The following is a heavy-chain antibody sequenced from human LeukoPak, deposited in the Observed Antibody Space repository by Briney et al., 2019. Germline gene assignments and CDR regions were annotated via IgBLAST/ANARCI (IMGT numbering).Heavy chain of an antibody. Sequence: SVKVSCKASGGTFSSYAISWVRQAPGQGLEWMGGIIPIFGTANYAQKFQGRVTITADKSTSTAYMELSSLRSEDTAVYYCAREVGGSGSYYISWGQGTLVSVSS. CDR3: AREVGGSGSYYIS. D-gene: IGHD3-10*01. CDR2: IIPIFGTA. J-gene: IGHJ4*02. CDR1: GGTFSSYA. V-gene: IGHV1-69*06.